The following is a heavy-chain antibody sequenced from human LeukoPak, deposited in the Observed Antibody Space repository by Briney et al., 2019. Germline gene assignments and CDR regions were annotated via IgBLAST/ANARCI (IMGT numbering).Heavy chain of an antibody. V-gene: IGHV4-4*07. J-gene: IGHJ4*02. CDR1: GGSISSYY. D-gene: IGHD3-22*01. Sequence: SETLSLTCTVSGGSISSYYWSWIRQPAGKGLEWIGRIYTSGSTNYNPSLKSRVTISVDTSKNQFSLKLSSVTAADTAVYYCARGPTYDSSGYLLYYFDYWGQGTPVTVSS. CDR3: ARGPTYDSSGYLLYYFDY. CDR2: IYTSGST.